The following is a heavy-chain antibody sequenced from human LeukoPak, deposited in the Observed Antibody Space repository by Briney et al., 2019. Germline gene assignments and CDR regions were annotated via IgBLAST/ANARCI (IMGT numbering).Heavy chain of an antibody. V-gene: IGHV3-7*05. CDR3: VGYGKSKLDY. D-gene: IGHD1-1*01. Sequence: PGGSLRLSCAASGFRFSIYWMTWVRQAPGKGLEWVANIKEDGSEKYYVDSVKGRFTISRDNAQNSLFLEMNSLRADDTAVYYCVGYGKSKLDYWGRGTLVTVSS. J-gene: IGHJ4*02. CDR1: GFRFSIYW. CDR2: IKEDGSEK.